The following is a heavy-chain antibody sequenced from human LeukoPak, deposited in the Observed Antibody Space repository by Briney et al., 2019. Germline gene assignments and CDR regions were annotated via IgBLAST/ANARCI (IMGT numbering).Heavy chain of an antibody. Sequence: SVKVSCKASGGTFSSYAISWVRQAPGQGLEWMGGIIPIFGTANYAQKFQGRVTITADKSTSTAYMELSSLRSEDTAVYYCARNSTVTNPSTHYYYYYMDVWGKGTTVTVSS. CDR1: GGTFSSYA. CDR3: ARNSTVTNPSTHYYYYYMDV. CDR2: IIPIFGTA. D-gene: IGHD4-11*01. J-gene: IGHJ6*03. V-gene: IGHV1-69*06.